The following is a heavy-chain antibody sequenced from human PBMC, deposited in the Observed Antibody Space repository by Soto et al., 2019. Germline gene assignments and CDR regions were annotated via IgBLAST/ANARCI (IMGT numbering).Heavy chain of an antibody. J-gene: IGHJ4*02. CDR1: GFTFSSYA. CDR2: ISGSGGST. CDR3: AKVGPLAHYYDSSGDSGY. V-gene: IGHV3-23*01. D-gene: IGHD3-22*01. Sequence: PGGSLRLSCAASGFTFSSYAMSWVRQAPGKGLEWVSAISGSGGSTYYADSVKGRFTISRDNSKNTLYLQMNSLRAEDTAVYYCAKVGPLAHYYDSSGDSGYWGQGTLVTVSS.